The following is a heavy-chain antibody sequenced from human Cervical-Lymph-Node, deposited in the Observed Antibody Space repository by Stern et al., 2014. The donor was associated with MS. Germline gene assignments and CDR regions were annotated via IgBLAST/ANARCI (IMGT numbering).Heavy chain of an antibody. D-gene: IGHD3-16*01. CDR2: ISPMFGRA. Sequence: VQLVESWAEMRKPGSSVRVSCKASGGIFSTSVISWLRQAPGQGLEWMGGISPMFGRANYAQRFQGSVTITADESTSTVYMGLTSLRSEDTAVYYCARERDNSYAFDSWGQGTLVTLSS. CDR3: ARERDNSYAFDS. J-gene: IGHJ4*02. V-gene: IGHV1-69*01. CDR1: GGIFSTSV.